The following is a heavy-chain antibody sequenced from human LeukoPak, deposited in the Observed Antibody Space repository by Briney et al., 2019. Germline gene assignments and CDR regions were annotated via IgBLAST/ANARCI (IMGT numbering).Heavy chain of an antibody. Sequence: PSQTLSLTCAVSGDSISSGDYSWSWIRQPSGKGLEWIGYIFHSGSSYYNPSLKSRFTISVDRSKNQFSLRLTSVTAADTAVYYCARELWFVNAPGSWFDPWGQGTLVTVSS. CDR1: GDSISSGDYS. CDR3: ARELWFVNAPGSWFDP. CDR2: IFHSGSS. D-gene: IGHD3-10*01. V-gene: IGHV4-30-2*01. J-gene: IGHJ5*02.